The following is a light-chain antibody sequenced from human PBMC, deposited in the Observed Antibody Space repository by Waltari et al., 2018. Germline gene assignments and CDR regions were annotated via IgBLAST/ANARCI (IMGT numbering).Light chain of an antibody. Sequence: EIVLTQSPGTLSLSPGERATLACMASQSVGRSLAWYQQKPVQAPRLLIYDASRRATGLPDRFSGSGSGTDFSLTISTLEPEDFAVYYCQHYVRLPATFGQGTKVEI. V-gene: IGKV3-20*01. CDR1: QSVGRS. J-gene: IGKJ1*01. CDR3: QHYVRLPAT. CDR2: DAS.